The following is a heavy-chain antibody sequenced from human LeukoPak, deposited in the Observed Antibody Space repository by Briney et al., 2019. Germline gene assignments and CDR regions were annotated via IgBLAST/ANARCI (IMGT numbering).Heavy chain of an antibody. Sequence: PGGSLRLSCVGSGFTFSSYWMHWVRQAPGKGLEWVSRIDFETDTTTYAGSVRGRFTISRDNTRNTLFLQMDSLRVEDAAVYYCARAHVPITIFGVVHYNDYSGQGTLVTVSS. CDR2: IDFETDTT. D-gene: IGHD3-3*01. J-gene: IGHJ4*02. CDR3: ARAHVPITIFGVVHYNDY. CDR1: GFTFSSYW. V-gene: IGHV3-74*03.